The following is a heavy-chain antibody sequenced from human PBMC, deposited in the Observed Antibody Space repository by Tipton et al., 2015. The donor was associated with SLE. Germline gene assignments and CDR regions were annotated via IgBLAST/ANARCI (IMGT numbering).Heavy chain of an antibody. CDR3: AKDRGMRLRFLEWLFDY. J-gene: IGHJ4*02. CDR1: GGSISSGDYY. D-gene: IGHD3-3*01. Sequence: LSLTCTVSGGSISSGDYYWSWVRQAPGKGLEWVSAISGSGGSTYYADSVKGRFTISRDNSKNTLYLQMNSLRAEDTAVYYCAKDRGMRLRFLEWLFDYWGQGTLVTVSS. CDR2: ISGSGGST. V-gene: IGHV3-23*01.